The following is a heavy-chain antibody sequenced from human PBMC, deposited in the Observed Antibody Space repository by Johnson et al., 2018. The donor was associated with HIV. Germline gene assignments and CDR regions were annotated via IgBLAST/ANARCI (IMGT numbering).Heavy chain of an antibody. J-gene: IGHJ3*02. D-gene: IGHD1-26*01. Sequence: MQLVESGGGLVKPGGSLRLSCAASGFTFSDYYMSWVRQAPGKGLEWVSAISGSGGSTYYADSVKGRFTISRDNSKNTLYLQMNSLRAEDTAVYYCAKDSIEWELRAFDIWGQGTMVTVSS. CDR1: GFTFSDYY. CDR3: AKDSIEWELRAFDI. CDR2: ISGSGGST. V-gene: IGHV3-23*04.